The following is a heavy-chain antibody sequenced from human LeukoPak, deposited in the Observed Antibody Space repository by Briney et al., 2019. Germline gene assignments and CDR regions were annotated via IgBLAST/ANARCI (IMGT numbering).Heavy chain of an antibody. V-gene: IGHV3-9*01. CDR2: ISWNSGSI. J-gene: IGHJ4*02. CDR3: AKDSRIWEGVDY. Sequence: PGGSLRLSCAASGFTFSSYAMHWVRQAPGKGLEWVSGISWNSGSIGYADSVKGRFTISRDNAKNSLYLQMNSLRAEDTALYYCAKDSRIWEGVDYWGQGTLVTVSS. D-gene: IGHD3-16*01. CDR1: GFTFSSYA.